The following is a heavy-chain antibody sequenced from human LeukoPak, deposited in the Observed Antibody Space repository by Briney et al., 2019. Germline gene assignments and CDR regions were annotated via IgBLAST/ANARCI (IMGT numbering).Heavy chain of an antibody. Sequence: SETLSLTCAVYGGSFSGYYWTWIRQPSGKGLEWIGEINHSGSTTYNPSLKSRVTISVDTSKNQFSLRLSSVTAADTAVYYCARMRGSWGGDYWGQGTLVTVSS. CDR3: ARMRGSWGGDY. CDR2: INHSGST. CDR1: GGSFSGYY. J-gene: IGHJ4*02. D-gene: IGHD1-26*01. V-gene: IGHV4-34*01.